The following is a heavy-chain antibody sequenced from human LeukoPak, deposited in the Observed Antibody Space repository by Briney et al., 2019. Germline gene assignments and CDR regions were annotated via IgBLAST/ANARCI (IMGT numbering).Heavy chain of an antibody. CDR3: AKDKSGGWELLRDHDAFDI. CDR2: ISGSGAST. J-gene: IGHJ3*02. CDR1: GFTFSNYA. D-gene: IGHD1-26*01. Sequence: GGSLRLSCTASGFTFSNYAMSWVRQAPGKGLEWVSSISGSGASTYYADSVKGRFTISRDNSKNTLYLQMNSLRAEDTALYYCAKDKSGGWELLRDHDAFDIWGQGTMVTVSS. V-gene: IGHV3-23*01.